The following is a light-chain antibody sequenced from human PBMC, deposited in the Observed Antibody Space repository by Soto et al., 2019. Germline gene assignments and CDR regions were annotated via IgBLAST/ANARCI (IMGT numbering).Light chain of an antibody. CDR2: EVT. CDR3: CSYAGSYTHV. J-gene: IGLJ1*01. V-gene: IGLV2-14*01. CDR1: SGDIGGYNY. Sequence: QSVLTQPASVSGSPGQSITISCTGTSGDIGGYNYVSWYQQHPGKAPKLLISEVTNRPSGVSNRFSGSKSGNTASLTISGLQAEDEADYYCCSYAGSYTHVFGTGTKVTVL.